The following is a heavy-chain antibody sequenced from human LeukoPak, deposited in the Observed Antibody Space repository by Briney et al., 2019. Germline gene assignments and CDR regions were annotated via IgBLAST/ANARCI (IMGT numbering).Heavy chain of an antibody. V-gene: IGHV4-59*08. J-gene: IGHJ4*02. CDR2: IYYSGTT. CDR3: ARRDSSVWYLDY. D-gene: IGHD6-19*01. Sequence: SETLSLTCTVSGGSMSSYYWSWIRQTPGKGLEWIGYIYYSGTTNYNPPLKSRVTISIDTSKNQFSLRVTSVTAADTAVYYCARRDSSVWYLDYWGQGTLVSVSS. CDR1: GGSMSSYY.